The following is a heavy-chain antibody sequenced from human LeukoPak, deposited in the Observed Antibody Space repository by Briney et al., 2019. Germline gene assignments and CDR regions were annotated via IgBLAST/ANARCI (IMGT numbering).Heavy chain of an antibody. CDR3: AKDPAYYYDSSGYYYFDH. D-gene: IGHD3-22*01. Sequence: GGSLRLSCAASGFTFSSYGMHWVRQAPGKGLEWVAVISYDGSNKYYADSVEGRFTISRDNSKNTLYLQMNSLRAEDTAVYYCAKDPAYYYDSSGYYYFDHWGQGTLVTVSS. CDR2: ISYDGSNK. J-gene: IGHJ4*02. V-gene: IGHV3-30*18. CDR1: GFTFSSYG.